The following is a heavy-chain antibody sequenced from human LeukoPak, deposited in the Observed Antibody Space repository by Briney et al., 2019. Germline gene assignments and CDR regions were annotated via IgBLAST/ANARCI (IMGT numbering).Heavy chain of an antibody. Sequence: SETLSLTFAVDGGSVGGSYSSWISHHPGNGLELIGAINHSATTTTHPSINESATISVRTSKNHFSLKLSSVPAAHTSVYYCARNSAAIGTRDAFDIGGQGTMVTVSS. CDR1: GGSVGGSY. CDR3: ARNSAAIGTRDAFDI. D-gene: IGHD1-26*01. CDR2: INHSATT. J-gene: IGHJ3*02. V-gene: IGHV4-34*04.